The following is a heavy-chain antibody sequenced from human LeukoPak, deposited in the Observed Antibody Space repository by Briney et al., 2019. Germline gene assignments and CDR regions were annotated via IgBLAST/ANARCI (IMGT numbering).Heavy chain of an antibody. CDR3: ARYSSSWYWFDP. V-gene: IGHV4-30-2*01. J-gene: IGHJ5*02. CDR2: IYHSGST. Sequence: SQTLSLTCAVSGGSISSGGYSWSWIRQPPGKGLEWIGYIYHSGSTYYNPSLKSRVTISVDRSKNQFSLKLSSVTAADTAVYYCARYSSSWYWFDPWGQGTLVTVSS. CDR1: GGSISSGGYS. D-gene: IGHD6-13*01.